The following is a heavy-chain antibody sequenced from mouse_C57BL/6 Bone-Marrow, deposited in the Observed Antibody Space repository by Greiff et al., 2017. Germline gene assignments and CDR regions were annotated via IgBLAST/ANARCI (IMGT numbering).Heavy chain of an antibody. CDR1: GYTFTSYW. CDR3: ARVELGFDY. Sequence: QVHVKQPGAELVKPGASVKLSCKASGYTFTSYWMHWVKQRPGQGLEWIGMIHPNSGSTNYNEKFKSKATLTVDKSSSTAYMQLSSLTSEDSAVYYCARVELGFDYWGQGTTLTVSS. D-gene: IGHD4-1*01. CDR2: IHPNSGST. J-gene: IGHJ2*01. V-gene: IGHV1-64*01.